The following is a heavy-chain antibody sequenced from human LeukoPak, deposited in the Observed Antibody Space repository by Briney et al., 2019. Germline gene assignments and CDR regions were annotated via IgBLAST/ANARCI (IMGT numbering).Heavy chain of an antibody. J-gene: IGHJ4*02. CDR1: GFTFSSYS. Sequence: GGSLRLSCAASGFTFSSYSMNWVRQAPGKGLEWVSSISSSSSYIYYADSVKGRFTISRDNAKNSLYLQMNSLRAEDTAVYYCARDSTHPGTYYYDSSGYNPSGSFDYWGQGTLVTVSS. CDR2: ISSSSSYI. D-gene: IGHD3-22*01. V-gene: IGHV3-21*01. CDR3: ARDSTHPGTYYYDSSGYNPSGSFDY.